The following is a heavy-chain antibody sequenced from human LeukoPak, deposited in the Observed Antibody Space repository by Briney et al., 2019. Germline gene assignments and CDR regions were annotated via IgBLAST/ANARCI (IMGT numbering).Heavy chain of an antibody. V-gene: IGHV5-51*01. Sequence: GESLKISFQGSGYIFTSYWIGWVRPLPGKGLEWMGIIYPGNSDTRYSPSFQGQVTISADKSINTAYLQWSSLKASDTAMYYCARHPAYCGGDCYFDIWGQGTMVTVSS. D-gene: IGHD2-21*02. J-gene: IGHJ3*02. CDR2: IYPGNSDT. CDR3: ARHPAYCGGDCYFDI. CDR1: GYIFTSYW.